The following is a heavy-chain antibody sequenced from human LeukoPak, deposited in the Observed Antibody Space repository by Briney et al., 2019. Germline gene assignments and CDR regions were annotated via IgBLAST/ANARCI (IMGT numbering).Heavy chain of an antibody. J-gene: IGHJ4*02. CDR1: GFTFSSYS. Sequence: GGSLRLSCAASGFTFSSYSMNWVRQAPGKGLEWVSSISSSSSYIYYADSVKGRFTISRDNAKNSLYLQMNSLRAEDTAVYYCARAPGMATTGNFDHWGQGTLVTVSS. CDR2: ISSSSSYI. V-gene: IGHV3-21*01. CDR3: ARAPGMATTGNFDH. D-gene: IGHD5-24*01.